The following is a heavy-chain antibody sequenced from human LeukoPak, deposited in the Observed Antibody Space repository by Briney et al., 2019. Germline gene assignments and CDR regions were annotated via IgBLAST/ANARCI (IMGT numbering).Heavy chain of an antibody. CDR1: GYTFTSYT. CDR3: ARDNDSRDPPHFDY. Sequence: ASVKVSCKASGYTFTSYTFSWVRQAPGQGLEWMGWISAYNGDTNYAQKLQGRVTMTTETSTSTAYMELRSLRSEDTAVYYCARDNDSRDPPHFDYWGQGTLVTVSS. V-gene: IGHV1-18*01. D-gene: IGHD3-16*01. J-gene: IGHJ4*02. CDR2: ISAYNGDT.